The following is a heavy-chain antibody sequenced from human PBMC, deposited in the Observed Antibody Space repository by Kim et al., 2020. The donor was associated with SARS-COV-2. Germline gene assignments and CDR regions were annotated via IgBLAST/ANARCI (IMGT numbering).Heavy chain of an antibody. CDR2: ISWNSGSI. Sequence: ALRLSCAASGFTFDDYAMHWVRQAPGKGLEWVSGISWNSGSIGYADSVKGRFTISRDNAKNSLYLQMNSLRAEDTALYYCAKDMRGGSYGVLLRSAFDIWGQGTMVTVSS. J-gene: IGHJ3*02. CDR1: GFTFDDYA. V-gene: IGHV3-9*01. D-gene: IGHD2-21*01. CDR3: AKDMRGGSYGVLLRSAFDI.